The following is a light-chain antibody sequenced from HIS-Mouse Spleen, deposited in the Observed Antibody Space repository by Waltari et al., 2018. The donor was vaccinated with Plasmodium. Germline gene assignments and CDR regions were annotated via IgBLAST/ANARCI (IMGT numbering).Light chain of an antibody. Sequence: DIVITQSPDSLDVSLGERATINCKSSQSVLYSANNKNYLAWYQQKPGQPPKLLIYWASTRESGVPDRFSGSGSGTDFTLTISSLQAEDVAVYYCQQYYSTPYTFGQGTKLEIK. V-gene: IGKV4-1*01. CDR1: QSVLYSANNKNY. J-gene: IGKJ2*01. CDR3: QQYYSTPYT. CDR2: WAS.